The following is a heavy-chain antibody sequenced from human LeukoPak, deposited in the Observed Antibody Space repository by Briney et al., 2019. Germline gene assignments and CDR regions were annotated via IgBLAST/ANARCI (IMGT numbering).Heavy chain of an antibody. CDR2: INPNSGGS. CDR3: ASVNGIIVAAIIDY. CDR1: GCTFTGYY. Sequence: ASVKVSCKASGCTFTGYYIHWVRQAPGQGLEWMGWINPNSGGSNYAQKFQGRVTMTRDTSISTAYMELSRLRFDDTAVYYCASVNGIIVAAIIDYWGQGTLVTVSS. D-gene: IGHD5-12*01. J-gene: IGHJ4*02. V-gene: IGHV1-2*02.